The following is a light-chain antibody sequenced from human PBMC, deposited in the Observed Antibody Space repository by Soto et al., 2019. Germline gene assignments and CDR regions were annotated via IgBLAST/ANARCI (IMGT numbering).Light chain of an antibody. CDR1: SSDVGGYNY. CDR3: SSYTSSSTSWV. V-gene: IGLV2-14*01. Sequence: QSALTQPASVSGSPGQSITISCTGTSSDVGGYNYVSWYQQHPGKAPKLMIYEVSNRPSGVSNRFSGSKSGNTASLTISGLQAEDEAEYYGSSYTSSSTSWVFGGGTKLTVL. J-gene: IGLJ3*02. CDR2: EVS.